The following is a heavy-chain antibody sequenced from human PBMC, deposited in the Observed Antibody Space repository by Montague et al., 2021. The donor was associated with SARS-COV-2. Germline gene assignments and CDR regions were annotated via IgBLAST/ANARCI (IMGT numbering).Heavy chain of an antibody. CDR2: IYYSGST. Sequence: SETRSLTCTVSGGSISSSSYYWGWIRQPPGKGLEWIGSIYYSGSTYYNPSLKSRVTISVDTSKNQFSLKLSSVTAADTAVYYCASQYDVGVPAAIYYYYGMDVWGQGTTVTVSS. CDR1: GGSISSSSYY. CDR3: ASQYDVGVPAAIYYYYGMDV. D-gene: IGHD2-2*02. J-gene: IGHJ6*02. V-gene: IGHV4-39*01.